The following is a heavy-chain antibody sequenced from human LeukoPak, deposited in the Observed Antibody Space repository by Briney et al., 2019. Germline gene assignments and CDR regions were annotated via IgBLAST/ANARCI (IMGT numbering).Heavy chain of an antibody. Sequence: PSETLSLTCAVYGGSFSGYYWSWIRQPPGKGLEWIGEINHSGSTNYNPSLKSRVTISVDTSKNQFSLKLSFVTAADTAVYYCARGKGNFWSGYDYWGQGTLVTVSS. CDR1: GGSFSGYY. CDR2: INHSGST. CDR3: ARGKGNFWSGYDY. J-gene: IGHJ4*02. V-gene: IGHV4-34*01. D-gene: IGHD3-3*01.